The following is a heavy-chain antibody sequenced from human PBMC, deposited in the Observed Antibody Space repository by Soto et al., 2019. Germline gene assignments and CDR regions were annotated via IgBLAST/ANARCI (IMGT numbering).Heavy chain of an antibody. J-gene: IGHJ4*02. CDR1: GYTFTSYD. CDR3: ASVSSWLQKKFDY. Sequence: ASVKVSCKASGYTFTSYDINWVRQATGQGLEWMGWMNPNSGNTGYAKKFQGRVTMTRNTSISKAYMELSSLRSEDTAVYYCASVSSWLQKKFDYWGQGTLGTAS. V-gene: IGHV1-8*01. CDR2: MNPNSGNT. D-gene: IGHD5-12*01.